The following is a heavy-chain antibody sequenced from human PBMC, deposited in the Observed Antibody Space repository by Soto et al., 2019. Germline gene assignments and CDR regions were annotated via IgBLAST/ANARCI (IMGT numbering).Heavy chain of an antibody. J-gene: IGHJ4*02. D-gene: IGHD3-10*01. V-gene: IGHV3-23*01. Sequence: EVQLLESGGGLVQPGGSLRLSCSTSGFTFNTYAMNWVRQAPGKGLEWVSALSGSGGTTYYADSVRGRFTISRDNSKNTLFLKMNSLRAEDTALSYCAKQRAGYGSGSDTYYFDVWGQGTLVTVSS. CDR1: GFTFNTYA. CDR3: AKQRAGYGSGSDTYYFDV. CDR2: LSGSGGTT.